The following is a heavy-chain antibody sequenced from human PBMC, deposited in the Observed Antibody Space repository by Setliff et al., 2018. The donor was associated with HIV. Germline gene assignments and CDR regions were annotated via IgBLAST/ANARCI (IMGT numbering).Heavy chain of an antibody. CDR2: TSAINGDT. Sequence: ASVKVSCKASGYTFTSYYMHWVRQAPGQGFEWMGWTSAINGDTRYAQKVQGRVTMTIETSTSTAYMELRSLRSDDTAVYYCGRSETRDSRGLYYWGQGTLVTVSS. V-gene: IGHV1-18*04. D-gene: IGHD3-22*01. CDR3: GRSETRDSRGLYY. J-gene: IGHJ4*02. CDR1: GYTFTSYY.